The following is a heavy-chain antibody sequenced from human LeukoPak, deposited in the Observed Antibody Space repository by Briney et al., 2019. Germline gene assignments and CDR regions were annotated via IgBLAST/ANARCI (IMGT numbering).Heavy chain of an antibody. CDR1: GGTFSSYA. CDR3: AREIKAPDHPEYYYDSSGFDY. CDR2: IIPIFGTA. Sequence: SVKVSCKASGGTFSSYAISWVRQAPGQGLEWMGGIIPIFGTANYAQKFQGRVTITADESTSTAYMELSSLRSEDTAVYYCAREIKAPDHPEYYYDSSGFDYWGQGTLSPSPQ. D-gene: IGHD3-22*01. J-gene: IGHJ4*02. V-gene: IGHV1-69*01.